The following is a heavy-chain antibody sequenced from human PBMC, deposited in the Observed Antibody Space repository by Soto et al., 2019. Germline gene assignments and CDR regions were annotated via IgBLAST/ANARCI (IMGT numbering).Heavy chain of an antibody. V-gene: IGHV3-23*01. Sequence: EIRLLESGGGLVQPGGSLRVSCVASGFPFSSLSMSWVRQAPGKGLEWVSSVGGSGFSTYYGDSVKGRFTISRDNSKNTLSLEMNGLRAEDTAVYFCARGSGPSGSYSYFDAWGQGTLVTVSS. J-gene: IGHJ4*02. CDR2: VGGSGFST. D-gene: IGHD6-19*01. CDR3: ARGSGPSGSYSYFDA. CDR1: GFPFSSLS.